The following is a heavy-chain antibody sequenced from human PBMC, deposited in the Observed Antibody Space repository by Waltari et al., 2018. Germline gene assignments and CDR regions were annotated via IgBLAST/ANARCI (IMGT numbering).Heavy chain of an antibody. D-gene: IGHD6-13*01. Sequence: QVQLQESGPGLVKPSETLSLTCAVSGYSFSSGYYWGWIRQPPGKGLEWIGSIYHSGSTYYNPSLKSRVTISVDTSKNQFSLKLSAVTAADTAVYYCARQNRLAAAGTSIDYWGQGTLVTVSS. V-gene: IGHV4-38-2*01. J-gene: IGHJ4*02. CDR3: ARQNRLAAAGTSIDY. CDR1: GYSFSSGYY. CDR2: IYHSGST.